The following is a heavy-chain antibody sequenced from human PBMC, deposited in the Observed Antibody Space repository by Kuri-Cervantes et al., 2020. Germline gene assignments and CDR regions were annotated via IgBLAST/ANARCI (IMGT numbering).Heavy chain of an antibody. CDR1: GFTFSSYS. J-gene: IGHJ3*02. CDR2: ISGSGVST. Sequence: GESLKISCAASGFTFSSYSMNWVRQAPGKGLEWVSAISGSGVSTYYADSVKGRFTISRDNSKHTLYLQMNSLTAEDTALYYCAKDLHGSSGGWDAFDIWGQGTMVTVSS. CDR3: AKDLHGSSGGWDAFDI. V-gene: IGHV3-23*01. D-gene: IGHD6-13*01.